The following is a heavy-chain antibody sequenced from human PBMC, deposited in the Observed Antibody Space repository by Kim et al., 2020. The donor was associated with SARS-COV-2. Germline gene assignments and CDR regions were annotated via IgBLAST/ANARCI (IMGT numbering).Heavy chain of an antibody. CDR3: ARGLMGGPIDF. J-gene: IGHJ4*02. V-gene: IGHV3-20*01. Sequence: GGSLRLSCAVSGFTFNDYGMSWVRQAPGKGLGWVSGIKRNGDSTGYADSVKGRFTISRDNAKNSLYLQMNSLRAEDTALYRCARGLMGGPIDFWGQGILVTVSS. D-gene: IGHD2-8*01. CDR1: GFTFNDYG. CDR2: IKRNGDST.